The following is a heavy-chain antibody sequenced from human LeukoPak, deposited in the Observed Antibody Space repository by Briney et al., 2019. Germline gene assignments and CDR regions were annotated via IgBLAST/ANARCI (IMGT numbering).Heavy chain of an antibody. V-gene: IGHV3-53*01. Sequence: GGSLRLSCVASGFAVGSNYMSWVRQAPGKGLEWVSLIYSGGAIRYADSVKGRFTISRDSSKTILYLQMNSLRAEDAAVYFCAKGSAAGRPYYFDYWGQGTLVTVSS. CDR3: AKGSAAGRPYYFDY. D-gene: IGHD6-25*01. CDR1: GFAVGSNY. CDR2: IYSGGAI. J-gene: IGHJ4*02.